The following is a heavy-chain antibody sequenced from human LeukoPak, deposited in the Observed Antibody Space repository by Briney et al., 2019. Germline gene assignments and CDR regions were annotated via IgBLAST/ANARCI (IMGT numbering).Heavy chain of an antibody. Sequence: GGSLRLSCAASGFTFSSYGMHWVRQAPGKGLEWVAFIRYDGSNKYYADSVKGRFTISRDNSKNTLYLQMNSLRAEDTAVYYCARGGLEVYYYYYMDVWGKGTTVTVSS. CDR3: ARGGLEVYYYYYMDV. CDR2: IRYDGSNK. J-gene: IGHJ6*03. CDR1: GFTFSSYG. D-gene: IGHD3-22*01. V-gene: IGHV3-30*02.